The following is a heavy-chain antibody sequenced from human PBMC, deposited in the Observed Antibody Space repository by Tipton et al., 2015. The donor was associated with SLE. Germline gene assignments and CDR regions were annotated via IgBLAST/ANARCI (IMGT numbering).Heavy chain of an antibody. CDR1: GASISTYY. Sequence: LRLSCTVSGASISTYYWSWIRQPPGKRLEWIGYIYYSGSTNYNPSLKSRVTISIDTSKKHFSLNLTSVTAADTAVYYCARGSDPRDWFDPWGQGTLVTVSS. V-gene: IGHV4-59*01. CDR2: IYYSGST. J-gene: IGHJ5*02. D-gene: IGHD3-10*01. CDR3: ARGSDPRDWFDP.